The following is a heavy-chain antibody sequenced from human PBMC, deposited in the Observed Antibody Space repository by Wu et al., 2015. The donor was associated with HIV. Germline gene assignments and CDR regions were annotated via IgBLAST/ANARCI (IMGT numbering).Heavy chain of an antibody. CDR3: ARSHKWLRLRYEGNFDY. V-gene: IGHV1-2*02. CDR2: INPNNGGT. J-gene: IGHJ4*02. Sequence: QVQLVQSGAEVKKPGASVSVSCKAFGYTFSNYYMHWVRQAPGQGLEWMGYINPNNGGTNYAQKFQGRVTMTRDTSINTTYMEVSRLRSDDTAVYYCARSHKWLRLRYEGNFDYWGQGTLVTVSS. CDR1: GYTFSNYY. D-gene: IGHD5-12*01.